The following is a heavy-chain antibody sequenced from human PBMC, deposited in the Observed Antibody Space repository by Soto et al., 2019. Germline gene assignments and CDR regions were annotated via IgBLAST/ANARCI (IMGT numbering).Heavy chain of an antibody. CDR2: ISWNSGCI. V-gene: IGHV3-9*01. CDR3: AKAVGSYGNFDY. Sequence: EVQLVESGGGLVQPGRSLRLSCAASGFTFDDYAMHWVRQAPGKGLAWVSGISWNSGCIGYADSVKGRFTISRDNAKNSLYLQMNSLRAEDTALYYCAKAVGSYGNFDYWGQGTLVTVSS. J-gene: IGHJ4*02. D-gene: IGHD5-18*01. CDR1: GFTFDDYA.